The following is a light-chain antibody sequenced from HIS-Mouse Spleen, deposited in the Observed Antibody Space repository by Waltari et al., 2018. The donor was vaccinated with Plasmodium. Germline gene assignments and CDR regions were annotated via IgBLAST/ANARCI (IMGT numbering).Light chain of an antibody. J-gene: IGLJ3*02. CDR2: YKSDSDK. Sequence: QAVLTQPSSLSASPGASASLTCTLRSGINVGTYRISWYKQKPASPPQYLLRYKSDSDKQQGSGVPSRFSGSKDASANAGILLISGLQSEDEADYYCMIWHSSAWVFGGGTKLTVL. V-gene: IGLV5-45*03. CDR3: MIWHSSAWV. CDR1: SGINVGTYR.